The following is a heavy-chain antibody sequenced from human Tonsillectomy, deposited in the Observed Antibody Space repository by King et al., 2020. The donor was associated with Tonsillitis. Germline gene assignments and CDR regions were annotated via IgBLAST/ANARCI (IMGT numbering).Heavy chain of an antibody. J-gene: IGHJ3*02. CDR1: GFSFSNYV. V-gene: IGHV3-30-3*01. Sequence: VKLVESGGGVVQPGRSLRLSCAASGFSFSNYVIHWVRQAPGKGLAWVAVTSYDGINKYYADSVKGRFTVSRDNSKNTLYLKMNSLTVEDTAVYYCAREPPTAAISDAFDIWGQGTKVTVSS. CDR3: AREPPTAAISDAFDI. CDR2: TSYDGINK. D-gene: IGHD2-2*01.